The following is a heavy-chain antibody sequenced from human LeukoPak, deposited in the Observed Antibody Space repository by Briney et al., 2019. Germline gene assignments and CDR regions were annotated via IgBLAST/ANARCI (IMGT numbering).Heavy chain of an antibody. CDR3: AVLRYFDWSPRYNDY. V-gene: IGHV4-34*01. CDR1: GGSFSGYH. Sequence: SETLSLTCAVYGGSFSGYHWSWIRQPPGKGLEWIGEINHSGSTNYNPSLKSRVTISVDTSKNQFSLKLSSVTAADTAVYYCAVLRYFDWSPRYNDYWGQGTLVTVSS. D-gene: IGHD3-9*01. J-gene: IGHJ4*02. CDR2: INHSGST.